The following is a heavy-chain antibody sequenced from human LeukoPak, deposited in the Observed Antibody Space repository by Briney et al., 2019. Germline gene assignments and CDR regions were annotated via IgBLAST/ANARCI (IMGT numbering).Heavy chain of an antibody. Sequence: GGSLRLSCAASGLTFTTYWMSWVRQAPGKGLEWVANIKQDGTEKYYVDSVKGRFTISRDNARNSLELQMNSLRVEDTAVYYCAKVAKYYYGSETYYFFEQWGQGTPVTASS. CDR2: IKQDGTEK. CDR3: AKVAKYYYGSETYYFFEQ. CDR1: GLTFTTYW. V-gene: IGHV3-7*01. D-gene: IGHD3-10*01. J-gene: IGHJ4*02.